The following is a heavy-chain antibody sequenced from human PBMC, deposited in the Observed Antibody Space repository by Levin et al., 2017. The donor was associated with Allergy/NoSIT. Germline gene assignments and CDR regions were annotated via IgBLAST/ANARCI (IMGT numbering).Heavy chain of an antibody. CDR3: AKAPLLTGYYIPPIDY. CDR1: GFTFDDYT. D-gene: IGHD3-9*01. CDR2: ISWDGGTT. J-gene: IGHJ4*02. V-gene: IGHV3-43*01. Sequence: LSLTCAASGFTFDDYTMHWVRQAPGKGLEWVSLISWDGGTTYYADSVKGRFTISRDNSKNSLFLQMNSLRAEDTALYYCAKAPLLTGYYIPPIDYWGQGTLVTVSS.